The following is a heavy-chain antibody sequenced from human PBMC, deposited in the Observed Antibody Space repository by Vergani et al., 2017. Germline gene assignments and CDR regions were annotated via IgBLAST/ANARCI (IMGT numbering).Heavy chain of an antibody. CDR3: TRSHHLLGGTDNWFDP. V-gene: IGHV4-39*01. CDR1: GGSIINTYY. D-gene: IGHD1-1*01. J-gene: IGHJ5*02. Sequence: QPPLLASGPGLVKPSETLSLTCFVSGGSIINTYYWGWIRQSPGKGLEWIGSVRYNGNTYYNPSLKSRVTISVDTSKNQFSVKLSSVTAADTAVYYCTRSHHLLGGTDNWFDPWGQGALVTVSS. CDR2: VRYNGNT.